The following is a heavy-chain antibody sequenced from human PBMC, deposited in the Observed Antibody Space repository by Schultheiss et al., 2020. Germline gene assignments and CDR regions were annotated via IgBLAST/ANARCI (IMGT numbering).Heavy chain of an antibody. CDR3: ARDAADIVVVPDANPYGYWFDL. D-gene: IGHD2-2*01. CDR1: GGSFSDYY. CDR2: THHSGST. J-gene: IGHJ5*02. Sequence: SETLSLTCAVYGGSFSDYYWSWIRQPPGKGLEWIGATHHSGSTYYNPSLKSRVTISVDTSKNQFSLKLSSVTAADTAVYYCARDAADIVVVPDANPYGYWFDLWGQGTLVTVSS. V-gene: IGHV4-34*01.